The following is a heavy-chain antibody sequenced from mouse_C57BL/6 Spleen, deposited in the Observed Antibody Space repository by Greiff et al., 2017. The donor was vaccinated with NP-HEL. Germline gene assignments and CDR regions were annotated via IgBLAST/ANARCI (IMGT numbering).Heavy chain of an antibody. J-gene: IGHJ3*01. CDR1: GFTFSDYY. CDR2: INYDGSST. Sequence: EVQLVESEGGLVQPGSSMKLSCTASGFTFSDYYMAWVRQVPEKGLEWVANINYDGSSTYYLDSLKSRFIISRDNAKNILYLQMSSLKSEDTATYYCARAEKGFAYWGQGTLVTVSA. CDR3: ARAEKGFAY. V-gene: IGHV5-16*01.